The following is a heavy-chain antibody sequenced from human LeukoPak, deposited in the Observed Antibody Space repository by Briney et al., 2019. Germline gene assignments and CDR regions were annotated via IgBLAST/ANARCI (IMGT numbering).Heavy chain of an antibody. V-gene: IGHV4-59*08. CDR2: IYYSGST. Sequence: SETLSLTCTVSGGSISSYYWSWIRQPPGKGLEWIGYIYYSGSTNYNPSLKSRVTISVDTSKNQFSLKLSSVTAADTAVYYCARGGAVTTYYYYYYMDVWGKGTTVTISS. D-gene: IGHD4-17*01. CDR3: ARGGAVTTYYYYYYMDV. CDR1: GGSISSYY. J-gene: IGHJ6*03.